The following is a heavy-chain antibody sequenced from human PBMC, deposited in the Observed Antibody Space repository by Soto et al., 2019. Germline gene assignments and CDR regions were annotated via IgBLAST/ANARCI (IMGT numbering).Heavy chain of an antibody. V-gene: IGHV1-18*01. J-gene: IGHJ4*02. D-gene: IGHD5-18*01. Sequence: GESLKISCKASGYTFTSYGISWVRQAPGQGLEWMGWISAYNGNTNYAQKLKGGVTMTTATSTSTAYMELRSLRSDDTAVYYCARDRKRDQIQLWEIDYWGQGTLVTVSS. CDR3: ARDRKRDQIQLWEIDY. CDR2: ISAYNGNT. CDR1: GYTFTSYG.